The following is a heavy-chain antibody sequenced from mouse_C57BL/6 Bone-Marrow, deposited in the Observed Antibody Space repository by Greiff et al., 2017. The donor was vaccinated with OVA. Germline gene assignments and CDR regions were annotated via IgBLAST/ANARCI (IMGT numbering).Heavy chain of an antibody. CDR2: IHPNSGST. J-gene: IGHJ4*01. CDR3: AKSRGARDY. Sequence: QVQLQQPGAELVKPGASVKLSCKASGYTFTSYWMHWVKQRPGQGLEWIGMIHPNSGSTNYNEKFKSKATLTADKPSSTAYMQLSSLTAEDSAVYYCAKSRGARDYWGQGTSVTVSS. V-gene: IGHV1-64*01. CDR1: GYTFTSYW.